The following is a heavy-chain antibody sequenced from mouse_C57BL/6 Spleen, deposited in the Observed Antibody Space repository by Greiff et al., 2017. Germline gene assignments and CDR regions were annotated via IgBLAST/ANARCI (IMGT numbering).Heavy chain of an antibody. Sequence: QVQLKQSGAELVRPGTSVKVSCKASGYAFTNYLIEWVKQRPGQGLEWIGVINPGSGGTNYNEKFKGKATLTADKSSSTAYMQLSSLTSEDSAVYFCARGGLLRGYAMDYWGQGTSVTVSS. V-gene: IGHV1-54*01. D-gene: IGHD2-3*01. CDR3: ARGGLLRGYAMDY. CDR1: GYAFTNYL. J-gene: IGHJ4*01. CDR2: INPGSGGT.